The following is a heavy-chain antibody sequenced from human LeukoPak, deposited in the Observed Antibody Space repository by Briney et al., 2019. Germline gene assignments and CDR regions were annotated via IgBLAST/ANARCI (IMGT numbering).Heavy chain of an antibody. CDR2: INSGGSYT. CDR1: GFTFSSYW. J-gene: IGHJ4*02. V-gene: IGHV3-74*01. CDR3: ARVLVLRYDY. D-gene: IGHD4-17*01. Sequence: SGGSLRLSCAASGFTFSSYWMHWVRQAPGKGLVWVSRINSGGSYTSYADSVKGRFTFSRDNAKNTLFLQMNSLRAEDSAVYYCARVLVLRYDYWGQGTLVTVSS.